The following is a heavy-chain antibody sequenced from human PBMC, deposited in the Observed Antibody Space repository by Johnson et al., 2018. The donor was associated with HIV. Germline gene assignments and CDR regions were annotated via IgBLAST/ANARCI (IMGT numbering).Heavy chain of an antibody. CDR1: GFTFSSYA. V-gene: IGHV3-33*01. Sequence: QVQLVASGGGLVQPGGSLRLSCAASGFTFSSYAMHWVRQAPGNGLEWVAIIYYDGTNKYYADSVKGRFTISRDNSKNTLYLQMNSLRAEDTAVYYCARAGAVGFDAFDIWGQGTMVTVSS. J-gene: IGHJ3*02. CDR3: ARAGAVGFDAFDI. D-gene: IGHD6-19*01. CDR2: IYYDGTNK.